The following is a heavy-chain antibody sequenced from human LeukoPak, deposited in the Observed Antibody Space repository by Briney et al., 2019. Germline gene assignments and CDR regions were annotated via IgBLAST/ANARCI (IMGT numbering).Heavy chain of an antibody. CDR1: GYTFTSYD. CDR3: ARGYPFDDSSGYYRGVINWFDP. J-gene: IGHJ5*02. V-gene: IGHV1-8*03. D-gene: IGHD3-22*01. Sequence: GASVKVSCKASGYTFTSYDINWVRQATGQGLEWMGWMNPNSGNTGYAQKFQGRVTITRDTSASTAYMELSSLRSEDMAVYYCARGYPFDDSSGYYRGVINWFDPWGQGTLVTVSS. CDR2: MNPNSGNT.